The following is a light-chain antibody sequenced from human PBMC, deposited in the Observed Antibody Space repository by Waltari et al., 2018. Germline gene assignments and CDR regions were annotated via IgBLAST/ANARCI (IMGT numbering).Light chain of an antibody. J-gene: IGKJ2*01. V-gene: IGKV3-20*01. Sequence: IVLTQSPVTLSLSPGERATLSCRAGQSLTKKDLSWYQQKPGQAPRLLIYGASSRASGIPDRFSGSGSGTDFTLTISSLEPEDSAVYYCQQYGSSIMYTFGQGTKLEIK. CDR2: GAS. CDR1: QSLTKKD. CDR3: QQYGSSIMYT.